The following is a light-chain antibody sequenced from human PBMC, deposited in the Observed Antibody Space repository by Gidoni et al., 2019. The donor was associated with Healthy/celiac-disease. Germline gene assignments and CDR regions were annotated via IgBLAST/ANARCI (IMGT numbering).Light chain of an antibody. Sequence: DIQMTQSPSSLSASVGDRVTITCRASQSISSYLNWYQQKPGKAPNLLIYAASSLQSGVPSRFSGSGSGTECTLTISSLQPEDFATYYCQQSYSTPPEGSFGQGTKLEIK. V-gene: IGKV1-39*01. CDR1: QSISSY. CDR2: AAS. J-gene: IGKJ2*04. CDR3: QQSYSTPPEGS.